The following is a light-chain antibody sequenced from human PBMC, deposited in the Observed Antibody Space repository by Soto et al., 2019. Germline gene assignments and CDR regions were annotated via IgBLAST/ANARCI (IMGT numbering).Light chain of an antibody. CDR2: GAS. J-gene: IGKJ3*01. CDR3: QQYNDWPLT. Sequence: EIVMTQSPVTLSVSLVGRATLSCRASQSVGSNLAWYQQHPGHSPRLLIYGASTRATDIPARFSGSGSGTEFTLTVSSLQSEDFAVYYCQQYNDWPLTFGPGTKVDF. CDR1: QSVGSN. V-gene: IGKV3-15*01.